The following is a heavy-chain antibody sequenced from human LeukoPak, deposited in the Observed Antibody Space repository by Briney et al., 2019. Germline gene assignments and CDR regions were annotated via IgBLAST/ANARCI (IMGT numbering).Heavy chain of an antibody. J-gene: IGHJ5*02. CDR2: ISGSGGST. CDR1: GFTFSSYA. D-gene: IGHD1-26*01. CDR3: AKLGATLGVYNWFDP. Sequence: GGSLRLSCAASGFTFSSYAMSWVRQAPGKGLEWVSAISGSGGSTYYADSVKGRFTISGDNSKNTLYLQMNSLRAEDTAVYYCAKLGATLGVYNWFDPWGQGTLVTVSS. V-gene: IGHV3-23*01.